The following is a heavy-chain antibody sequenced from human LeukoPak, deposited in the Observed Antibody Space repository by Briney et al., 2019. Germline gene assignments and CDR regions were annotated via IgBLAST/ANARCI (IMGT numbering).Heavy chain of an antibody. CDR1: GFTFSSYA. J-gene: IGHJ4*02. CDR3: AILHFWSGYSGY. Sequence: PGGSLRLSCAASGFTFSSYAMSWVRQAPGKGLEWVSAISGSGGSTYYADSVKGRFTISRDNSKNTLYLQMNSLRAEDTAVYYCAILHFWSGYSGYWGQGTLVTVSS. CDR2: ISGSGGST. D-gene: IGHD3-3*01. V-gene: IGHV3-23*01.